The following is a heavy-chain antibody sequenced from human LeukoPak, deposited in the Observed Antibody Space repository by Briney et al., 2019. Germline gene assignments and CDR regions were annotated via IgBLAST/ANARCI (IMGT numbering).Heavy chain of an antibody. D-gene: IGHD2-15*01. J-gene: IGHJ3*02. V-gene: IGHV1-69*05. Sequence: GSSVKVSCKASGGTFSSYAISWVRQAPGQGLEWMGGIIPIFGTANYAQKFQGRVTITTDESTSTAYMELSSLRAEDTAVYYCARVGYGGGSWGAFDIWGQGTMVTVSS. CDR3: ARVGYGGGSWGAFDI. CDR2: IIPIFGTA. CDR1: GGTFSSYA.